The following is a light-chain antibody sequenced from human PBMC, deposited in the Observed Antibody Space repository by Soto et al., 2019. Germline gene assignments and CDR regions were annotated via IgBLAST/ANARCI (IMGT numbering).Light chain of an antibody. CDR2: TTS. Sequence: DIQMTQSPSSLSASVGDRVTITCRASQSISSYLNWYQQKPGKAPKLLLYTTSSLQSGVPSRFSGSGSGTDFTLTISSLQPEDFVTYYCQQSYSIPLTFGGGTKVEIK. J-gene: IGKJ4*01. CDR1: QSISSY. V-gene: IGKV1-39*01. CDR3: QQSYSIPLT.